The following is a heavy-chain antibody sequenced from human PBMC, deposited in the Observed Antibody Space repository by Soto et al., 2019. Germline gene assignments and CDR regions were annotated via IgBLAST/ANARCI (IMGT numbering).Heavy chain of an antibody. CDR2: INAGNGNT. D-gene: IGHD6-19*01. CDR3: ASGSIAVCANNDMDV. CDR1: GYYFTSYA. V-gene: IGHV1-3*01. Sequence: QVQLVQSGAEVKKPGASVKVSCKASGYYFTSYAIHWVRQAPGQRLEWMGWINAGNGNTKYSQKIQGRVTITRDTSASTAYMELSSLRSEDTAVYYCASGSIAVCANNDMDVWGQGTTVTVSS. J-gene: IGHJ6*02.